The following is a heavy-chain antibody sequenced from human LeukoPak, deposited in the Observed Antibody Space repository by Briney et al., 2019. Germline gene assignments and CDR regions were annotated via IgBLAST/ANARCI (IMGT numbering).Heavy chain of an antibody. CDR3: AKYGVDCSSTSCYPLYYMDV. CDR1: GFTFDSYA. D-gene: IGHD2-2*01. V-gene: IGHV3-23*01. CDR2: ISGGGGIT. Sequence: GGSLRLSCAASGFTFDSYAMTWVRQAPGKGLEWVSRISGGGGITNYADSVKGRFTISRDNSKYTLFLQMNSLRAEDTAVYYCAKYGVDCSSTSCYPLYYMDVWGKGTTVTVSS. J-gene: IGHJ6*03.